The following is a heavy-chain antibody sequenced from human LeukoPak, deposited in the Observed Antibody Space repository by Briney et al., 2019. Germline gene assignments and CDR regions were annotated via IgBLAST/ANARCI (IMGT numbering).Heavy chain of an antibody. D-gene: IGHD2-15*01. Sequence: GGSLRLSCAASGFTFSSYAMSWVRQAPGKGLEWVSAISGSGGSTYYADSVKGRFTISRDNSKNTLYLQMNSLRAEDTAVYYCAIDLVAAKYYFDYWGQGTLVTVSS. CDR2: ISGSGGST. J-gene: IGHJ4*02. V-gene: IGHV3-23*01. CDR3: AIDLVAAKYYFDY. CDR1: GFTFSSYA.